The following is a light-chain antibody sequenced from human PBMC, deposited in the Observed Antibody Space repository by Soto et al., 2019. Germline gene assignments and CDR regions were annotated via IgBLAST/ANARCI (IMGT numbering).Light chain of an antibody. CDR1: ALPKQY. V-gene: IGLV3-25*03. CDR3: QSADSSGTYGV. J-gene: IGLJ2*01. CDR2: KDS. Sequence: SYELTQPPSVSVSPGQTARITCSGDALPKQYAYWYQQKPGQAPVLVIYKDSERPSGIPGRFSGSSSGTTVTLTISGVQAEDEADYYCQSADSSGTYGVFGGGTKVTVL.